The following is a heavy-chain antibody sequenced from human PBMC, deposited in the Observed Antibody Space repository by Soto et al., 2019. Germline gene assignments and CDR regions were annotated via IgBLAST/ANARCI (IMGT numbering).Heavy chain of an antibody. D-gene: IGHD4-17*01. CDR2: INAGNGNT. Sequence: QVQLVQSGAEVKKPGASVKVSCKASGYTFTSYAMHWVRQAPGQRLEWMGWINAGNGNTKYSQKFQGRVTITRDTSASTAYMELSSLRSEDTAVYYCARGRSYGDYVSDGPFDYWGQGTLVTVSS. CDR3: ARGRSYGDYVSDGPFDY. V-gene: IGHV1-3*01. CDR1: GYTFTSYA. J-gene: IGHJ4*02.